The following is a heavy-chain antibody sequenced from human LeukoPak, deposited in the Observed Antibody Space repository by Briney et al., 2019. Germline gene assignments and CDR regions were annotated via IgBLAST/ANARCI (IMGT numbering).Heavy chain of an antibody. CDR3: AREDNPLWFDP. CDR2: ISYDGSIR. J-gene: IGHJ5*02. CDR1: EFSFSNFA. Sequence: GGSLRLSCAASEFSFSNFAMYWVRQAPGKGLEGLAVISYDGSIRYYADSVKGRFTISRDNSNNTVHLQMNSLRPDDSALYYCAREDNPLWFDPWGQGTLVTVSS. V-gene: IGHV3-30-3*01. D-gene: IGHD1-1*01.